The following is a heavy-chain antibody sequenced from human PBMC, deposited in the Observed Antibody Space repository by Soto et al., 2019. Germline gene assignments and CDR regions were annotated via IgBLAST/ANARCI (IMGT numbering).Heavy chain of an antibody. CDR3: ARVADYYDSTPGVFDI. Sequence: ASVKVSYKASGNTFTSYYMHWVRQAPGQGLEWMGIINPSGGSTSYAQKFQGRVTMTRDTSTSTVYMELSSLRSEDTAVYYCARVADYYDSTPGVFDIWGHGTLVTVSS. CDR1: GNTFTSYY. V-gene: IGHV1-46*01. J-gene: IGHJ3*02. CDR2: INPSGGST. D-gene: IGHD3-22*01.